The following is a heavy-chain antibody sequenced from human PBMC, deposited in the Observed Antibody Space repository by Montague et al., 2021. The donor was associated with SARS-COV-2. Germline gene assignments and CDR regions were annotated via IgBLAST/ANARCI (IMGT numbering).Heavy chain of an antibody. CDR3: ALARGRYCSSTSCLYYYYGMDV. V-gene: IGHV1-3*01. CDR2: INAGNGNT. J-gene: IGHJ6*02. D-gene: IGHD2-2*01. CDR1: GYTFTSYA. Sequence: SVKVSCKASGYTFTSYAMHWVRQAPGQRLEWMGWINAGNGNTKYSQKFQGRVTITRDTSASTAYMELSSLRSEDTAVYYCALARGRYCSSTSCLYYYYGMDVWGQGTTVTVSS.